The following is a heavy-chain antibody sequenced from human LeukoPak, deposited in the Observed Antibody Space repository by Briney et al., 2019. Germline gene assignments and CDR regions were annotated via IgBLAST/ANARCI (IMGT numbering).Heavy chain of an antibody. D-gene: IGHD4-17*01. CDR1: GGSFSGYY. Sequence: PSETLSLTCAVYGGSFSGYYWSWIRQPPGKGLEWIGVINHSGSTNYNPSLKSRVTISVDTSKNQFSLKLSSVTAADTAVYYCASGLMTTLDYWGQGTLVTVSS. J-gene: IGHJ4*02. CDR3: ASGLMTTLDY. V-gene: IGHV4-34*01. CDR2: INHSGST.